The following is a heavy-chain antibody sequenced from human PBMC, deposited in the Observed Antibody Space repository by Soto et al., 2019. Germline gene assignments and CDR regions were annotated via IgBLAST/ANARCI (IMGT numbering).Heavy chain of an antibody. V-gene: IGHV4-30-4*01. CDR2: IYYSGST. J-gene: IGHJ5*02. Sequence: SETLSLTCPVSDGSISSGDYYWSFVRQPPGKGLEWIGYIYYSGSTYYNPSLKSRVTISVDTSKNQFSLKLSSVTAADTAVYYCARVRYMAGLDTWGQGTLVTVSS. CDR3: ARVRYMAGLDT. D-gene: IGHD3-9*01. CDR1: DGSISSGDYY.